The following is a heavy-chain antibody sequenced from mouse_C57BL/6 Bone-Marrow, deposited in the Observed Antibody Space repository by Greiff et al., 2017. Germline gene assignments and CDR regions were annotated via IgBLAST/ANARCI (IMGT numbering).Heavy chain of an antibody. J-gene: IGHJ3*01. D-gene: IGHD1-1*01. CDR1: GYTFTGYW. CDR2: ILPGSGST. Sequence: VQLQESGAELMKPGASVKLSCKATGYTFTGYWIEWVKQRPGHGLEWIGEILPGSGSTNHNEKFKGKATFTADTSSNTAYMQLSRLTTEDSAIYYCARWGIGYGSSYGFAYWGQGTLVTVSA. V-gene: IGHV1-9*01. CDR3: ARWGIGYGSSYGFAY.